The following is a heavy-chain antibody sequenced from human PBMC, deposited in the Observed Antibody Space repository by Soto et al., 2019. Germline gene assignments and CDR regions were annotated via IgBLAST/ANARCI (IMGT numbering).Heavy chain of an antibody. V-gene: IGHV3-7*05. J-gene: IGHJ6*02. CDR1: GFTLGTYW. D-gene: IGHD1-26*01. Sequence: GGSLRLSCVASGFTLGTYWMSWARQAPGKGLEWLASIKQDGSEEFSVDSVKGRFTISRDNAKNSLFLQLNSLRGEDTGVYYCARDRGNGYYGHESWGLDVWGQGTTVTISS. CDR3: ARDRGNGYYGHESWGLDV. CDR2: IKQDGSEE.